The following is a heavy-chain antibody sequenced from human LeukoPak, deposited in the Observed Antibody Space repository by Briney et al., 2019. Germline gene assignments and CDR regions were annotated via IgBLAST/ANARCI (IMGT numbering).Heavy chain of an antibody. J-gene: IGHJ6*02. CDR3: AKTIAVGGYYYYGMDV. CDR1: GFTFSSYG. D-gene: IGHD6-19*01. Sequence: GSLRLSCAASGFTFSSYGTHWVRQAPGKGLEWVAVISYDGSNKYYADSVKGRFTISRDNSKNTLYLQMNSLRAEDTAVYYCAKTIAVGGYYYYGMDVWGQGTTVTVSS. CDR2: ISYDGSNK. V-gene: IGHV3-30*18.